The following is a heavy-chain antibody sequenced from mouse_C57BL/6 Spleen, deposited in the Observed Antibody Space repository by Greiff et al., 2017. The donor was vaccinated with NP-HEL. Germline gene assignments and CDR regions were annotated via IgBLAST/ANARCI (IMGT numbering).Heavy chain of an antibody. CDR3: ASGYGSSGGFAY. CDR1: GYTFTSYW. V-gene: IGHV1-69*01. Sequence: VKLQQPGAELVMPGASVKLSCKASGYTFTSYWMHWVKQRPGQGLEWIGEIDPSDSYTNYNQKFKGKSTLTVDKSSSTAYMQLSSLTSEDSAVYYCASGYGSSGGFAYWGQGTLVTVSA. D-gene: IGHD1-1*01. J-gene: IGHJ3*01. CDR2: IDPSDSYT.